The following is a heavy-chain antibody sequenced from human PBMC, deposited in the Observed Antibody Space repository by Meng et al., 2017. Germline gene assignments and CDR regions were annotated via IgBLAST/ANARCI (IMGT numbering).Heavy chain of an antibody. CDR2: AYYRSKWYH. D-gene: IGHD1-26*01. V-gene: IGHV6-1*01. Sequence: QIQLPQSGPGLVKPSQPLSLICAISGDSVSSNSAAWNWIRQSPSGGLEWLGRAYYRSKWYHDYAESVKSRISIDPDTSKNQFSLQLRSVTPEDSAVYYCARGSYSFDSWGQRTLVTVSS. J-gene: IGHJ4*02. CDR3: ARGSYSFDS. CDR1: GDSVSSNSAA.